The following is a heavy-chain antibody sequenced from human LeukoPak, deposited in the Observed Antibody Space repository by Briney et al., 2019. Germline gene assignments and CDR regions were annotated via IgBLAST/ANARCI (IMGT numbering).Heavy chain of an antibody. CDR2: IIPILGIA. Sequence: SVNVSCKASGGTFSSYAISWVRQAPGQGLEWMGRIIPILGIANYAQKFQGRVTITADKSTSTAYMELSSLGSEDTAVYYCARGDCGGDCNYYYYGMDVWGQGTTVTVSS. D-gene: IGHD2-21*02. CDR1: GGTFSSYA. V-gene: IGHV1-69*04. CDR3: ARGDCGGDCNYYYYGMDV. J-gene: IGHJ6*02.